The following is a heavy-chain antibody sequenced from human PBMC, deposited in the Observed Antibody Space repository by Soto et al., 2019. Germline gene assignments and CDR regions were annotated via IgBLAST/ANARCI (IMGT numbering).Heavy chain of an antibody. J-gene: IGHJ4*02. V-gene: IGHV4-38-2*02. Sequence: PSETLSLTCSVAGFAISRGYYWSWVRQPPGKGLEWIGSIYPSVSSYHNPSLETRVRLSIDTSKNQFTLNLTSVTAADTALYYCAREKVGTTFFDNWGQGIQVT. CDR2: IYPSVSS. D-gene: IGHD1-1*01. CDR3: AREKVGTTFFDN. CDR1: GFAISRGYY.